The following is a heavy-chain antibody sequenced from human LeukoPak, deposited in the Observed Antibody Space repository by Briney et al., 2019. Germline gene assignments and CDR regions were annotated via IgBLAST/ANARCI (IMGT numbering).Heavy chain of an antibody. V-gene: IGHV4-39*07. J-gene: IGHJ5*02. CDR1: GFTFSSYS. Sequence: GSLRLSCAASGFTFSSYSMNWVRQPPGKGLEWIGTIYYSGTTYYNPSLKSRVTISIDTSKNQFSLKLSSVTAADTAVYYCARYGVPAAPNWFDPWGQGTLVTVSS. CDR3: ARYGVPAAPNWFDP. D-gene: IGHD2-2*01. CDR2: IYYSGTT.